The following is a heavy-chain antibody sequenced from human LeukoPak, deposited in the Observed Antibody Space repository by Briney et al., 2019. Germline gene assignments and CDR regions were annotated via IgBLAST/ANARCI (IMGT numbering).Heavy chain of an antibody. J-gene: IGHJ4*02. CDR1: GNYW. Sequence: GGSLRLSCAASGNYWMHWVRQVPGEGLVWVSHINSDGSWTSYADSVKGRFTISKDNAKNTVYLQMDSLRAEDTAVYYCVSFYETYWGRGTLVTVSS. CDR2: INSDGSWT. V-gene: IGHV3-74*01. D-gene: IGHD2/OR15-2a*01. CDR3: VSFYETY.